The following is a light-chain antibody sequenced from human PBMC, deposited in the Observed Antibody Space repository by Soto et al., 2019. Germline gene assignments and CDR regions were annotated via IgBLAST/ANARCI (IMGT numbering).Light chain of an antibody. CDR1: QTVSSNH. CDR2: GAS. V-gene: IGKV3-20*01. CDR3: QHYGSSPPIT. J-gene: IGKJ5*01. Sequence: EVVLTQSPGTLSLSPGERATLSCRDSQTVSSNHLIWYQQKPGQAPTLLIYGASSRATGIPDRFSGSASGTDFTLTISKLEPEDFAVYYCQHYGSSPPITVGQGTRLEIK.